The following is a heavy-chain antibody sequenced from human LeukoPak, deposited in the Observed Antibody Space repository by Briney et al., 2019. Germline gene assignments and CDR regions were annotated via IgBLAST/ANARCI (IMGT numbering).Heavy chain of an antibody. D-gene: IGHD2/OR15-2a*01. Sequence: ASVKVSCKASGYTFTSYGIIWVRQAPGQGLEWMGWISAYNGNTNYAQKLQGRVTMTTDTSTSTAYMELRSLRSDDTAVYYCARDNSLASPVDYWGQGTLVTVSS. J-gene: IGHJ4*02. CDR1: GYTFTSYG. V-gene: IGHV1-18*01. CDR2: ISAYNGNT. CDR3: ARDNSLASPVDY.